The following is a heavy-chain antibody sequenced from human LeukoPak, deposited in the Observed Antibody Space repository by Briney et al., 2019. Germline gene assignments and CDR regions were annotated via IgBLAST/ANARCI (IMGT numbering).Heavy chain of an antibody. V-gene: IGHV3-21*04. CDR3: AKATSLLWFGELFDYFDY. J-gene: IGHJ4*02. CDR2: ISSSSSYI. CDR1: GFTFSSYS. Sequence: GGSLRLSCAASGFTFSSYSMNWVRQAPGKRLEWVSSISSSSSYIYYADSVKGRFTISRDNAKNSLYLQMNSLRAEDTALYYCAKATSLLWFGELFDYFDYWGQGTLVTVSS. D-gene: IGHD3-10*01.